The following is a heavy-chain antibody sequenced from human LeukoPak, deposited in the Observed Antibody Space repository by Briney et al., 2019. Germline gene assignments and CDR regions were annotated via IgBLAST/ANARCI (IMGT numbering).Heavy chain of an antibody. CDR2: ISTYNGNT. V-gene: IGHV1-18*01. CDR1: GYTFNSYA. Sequence: ASVKVSCKASGYTFNSYAISWVRQAPGQGLEWMAWISTYNGNTNYAQKVQGRATMTTDTSTSTAYMELRSLRSDDTAVYYCARVLRYDFWSAYYFDYWGQGTLVTVSS. D-gene: IGHD3-3*01. J-gene: IGHJ4*02. CDR3: ARVLRYDFWSAYYFDY.